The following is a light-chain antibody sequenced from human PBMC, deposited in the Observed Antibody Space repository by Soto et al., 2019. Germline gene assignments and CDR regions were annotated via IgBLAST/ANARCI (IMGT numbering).Light chain of an antibody. V-gene: IGKV3-15*01. Sequence: EMVMTQSPATLSVSPGERVTLSCRASESVHSNLAWYQQKPGQGPSLLIYYASTRVTGVPDRFSGSVSGTEFTLTISSLQSEDFGVYYCQHSSNWPPTFGPGTKVEIK. CDR1: ESVHSN. CDR3: QHSSNWPPT. CDR2: YAS. J-gene: IGKJ3*01.